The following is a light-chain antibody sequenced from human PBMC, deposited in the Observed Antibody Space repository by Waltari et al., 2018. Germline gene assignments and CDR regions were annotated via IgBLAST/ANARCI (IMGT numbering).Light chain of an antibody. CDR2: DVA. J-gene: IGLJ2*01. CDR1: SRDIGGYKY. Sequence: QSALTQPRPVSGSPGQSVTPPCTGTSRDIGGYKYVSWYPQPPGKAPKLVIYDVAKRPSGVPDRFSGSKAGNTASLTISGLQTDDDADYYCCSYAGRYTSVFGRGTRVTVL. CDR3: CSYAGRYTSV. V-gene: IGLV2-11*01.